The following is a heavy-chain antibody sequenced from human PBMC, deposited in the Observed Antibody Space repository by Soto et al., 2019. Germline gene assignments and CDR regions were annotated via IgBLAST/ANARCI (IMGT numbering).Heavy chain of an antibody. Sequence: GGSLRLSCSASGFTFSSYSRSWVRQAPGKGLEWVSSISGSGGTTYYADSVKGHFTISRDNSKSTLYLQMNSLRAEDTAVYYCAKEWSSGMDVWGQGTTVTVSS. CDR3: AKEWSSGMDV. J-gene: IGHJ6*02. V-gene: IGHV3-23*01. CDR1: GFTFSSYS. CDR2: ISGSGGTT. D-gene: IGHD2-15*01.